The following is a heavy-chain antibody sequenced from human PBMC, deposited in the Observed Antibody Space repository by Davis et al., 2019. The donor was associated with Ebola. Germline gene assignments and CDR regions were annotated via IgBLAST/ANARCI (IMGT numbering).Heavy chain of an antibody. D-gene: IGHD6-25*01. CDR3: ARVVQRVVRLDS. CDR2: INHSGST. V-gene: IGHV4-34*01. J-gene: IGHJ5*01. Sequence: SETLSLTCAVYGGSSTDYYWTCVRQPPGRGLEWIGEINHSGSTNYSPSPKSRVTIAVDTSKNQLSLKISSVTAADTAVYYCARVVQRVVRLDSWGQGTLVTVSS. CDR1: GGSSTDYY.